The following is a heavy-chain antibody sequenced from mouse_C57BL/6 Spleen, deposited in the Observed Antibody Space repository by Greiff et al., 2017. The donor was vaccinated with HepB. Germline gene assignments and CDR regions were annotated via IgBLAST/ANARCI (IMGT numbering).Heavy chain of an antibody. V-gene: IGHV10-1*01. CDR3: VAVTGAWFAY. CDR1: GFSFNTYA. D-gene: IGHD2-13*01. CDR2: IRSKSDNYAT. Sequence: EVQLVESGGGLVQPKGSLKLSCAASGFSFNTYAMNWVRQAPGKGLEWVARIRSKSDNYATYYADSVKDRFTISRDDSESMLYLQMNNLKTEDTAMYYCVAVTGAWFAYWGQGTLVTVSA. J-gene: IGHJ3*01.